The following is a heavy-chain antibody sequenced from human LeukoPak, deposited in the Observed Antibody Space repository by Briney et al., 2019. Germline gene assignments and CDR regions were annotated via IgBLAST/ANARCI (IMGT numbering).Heavy chain of an antibody. CDR1: GFTFSSYD. V-gene: IGHV3-13*01. J-gene: IGHJ6*03. Sequence: GGSLRLSCAASGFTFSSYDMHWVRQATGKGLEWVSAIGTAGDTYYPGFVKGRFTISRENAKNSLYLQMNSLRAGDTAVYYCARDKNYYYMDVWGKGTTVTVSS. CDR3: ARDKNYYYMDV. CDR2: IGTAGDT.